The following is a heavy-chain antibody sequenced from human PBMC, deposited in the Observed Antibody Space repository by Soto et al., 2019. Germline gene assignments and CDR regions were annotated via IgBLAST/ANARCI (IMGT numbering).Heavy chain of an antibody. CDR2: ICHTHLT. J-gene: IGHJ3*01. CDR1: GASIDDAC. Sequence: SETLSLTCTVSGASIDDACWTWVRQSPGKGLEWIGNICHTHLTKHRPYLKTRVTITTDASKNQFYLSLTSVTASDTAVYYCARAPSSNLVCDKWGQGTRVT. V-gene: IGHV4-59*01. D-gene: IGHD4-4*01. CDR3: ARAPSSNLVCDK.